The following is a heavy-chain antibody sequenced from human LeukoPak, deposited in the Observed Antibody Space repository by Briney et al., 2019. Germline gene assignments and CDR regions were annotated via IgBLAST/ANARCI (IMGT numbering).Heavy chain of an antibody. V-gene: IGHV3-21*01. D-gene: IGHD1-1*01. CDR2: ISSSSSNI. CDR1: GFTFSSYE. Sequence: PGGSLRLSCAASGFTFSSYEMNWVRQAPGKGLEWVPSISSSSSNIYYADSVKGRFTISRDNAKNSLYLQMNSLRVEDTAVYYCARCTTGRTFGSLREIKRSREIDYWGQGTLVTVSS. CDR3: ARCTTGRTFGSLREIKRSREIDY. J-gene: IGHJ4*02.